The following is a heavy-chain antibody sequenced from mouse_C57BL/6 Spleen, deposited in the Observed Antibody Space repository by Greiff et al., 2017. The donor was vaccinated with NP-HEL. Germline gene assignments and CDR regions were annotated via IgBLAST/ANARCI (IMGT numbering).Heavy chain of an antibody. Sequence: QVQLKQPGAELARPGTSVKLSCKPSGYTFTSYWMHWVKQRPGKGLEWIGVIDPSDSYTNYNQKFIGKATLTVDTSSSTAYMQLSSLTSEDSAVYYCARGNWEGYWGQGTTLTVSS. CDR1: GYTFTSYW. CDR3: ARGNWEGY. D-gene: IGHD4-1*01. J-gene: IGHJ2*01. V-gene: IGHV1-59*01. CDR2: IDPSDSYT.